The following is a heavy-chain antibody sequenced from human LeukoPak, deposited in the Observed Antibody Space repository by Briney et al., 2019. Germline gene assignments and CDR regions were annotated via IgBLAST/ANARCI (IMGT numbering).Heavy chain of an antibody. CDR2: IYSNGNT. J-gene: IGHJ4*02. Sequence: PGGSLSLSCAASGFTVSTNYMHWVRQAPGKGLEWVSVIYSNGNTYYADSVKGRFTISRDNSKNTLYLQMNSLRAEDTAVYYCGRDSAYSYGYIYWAQGTLDTVSS. CDR3: GRDSAYSYGYIY. V-gene: IGHV3-53*01. D-gene: IGHD5-18*01. CDR1: GFTVSTNY.